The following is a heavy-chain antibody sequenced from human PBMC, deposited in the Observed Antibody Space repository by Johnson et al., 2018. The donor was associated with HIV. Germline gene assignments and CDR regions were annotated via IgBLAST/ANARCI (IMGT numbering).Heavy chain of an antibody. J-gene: IGHJ3*02. D-gene: IGHD6-13*01. CDR3: ARDPAAAGGI. V-gene: IGHV3-13*01. CDR2: IGTAGDT. Sequence: VQLVASGGGLVQPGGSLSLSCAASGFPFSSYWMSWVRQAPGKGLEWVSAIGTAGDTYYPGSVKGRFTISRENAKNSLYLQMNSLRAGDTAVYYCARDPAAAGGIWGQGTMVTVSS. CDR1: GFPFSSYW.